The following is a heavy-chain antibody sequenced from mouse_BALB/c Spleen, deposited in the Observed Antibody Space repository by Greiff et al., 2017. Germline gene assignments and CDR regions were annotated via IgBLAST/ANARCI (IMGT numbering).Heavy chain of an antibody. V-gene: IGHV1S81*02. Sequence: QVQLQQPGAELVKPGASVKLSCKASGYTFTSYWMHWVKQRPGQGLEWIGEINPSNGRTNYNEKFKSKATLTVDKSSSTAYMQLSSLTSEDSAVYYCARERDGYSYYAMDYWGQGTSVTVSS. CDR3: ARERDGYSYYAMDY. J-gene: IGHJ4*01. D-gene: IGHD2-3*01. CDR2: INPSNGRT. CDR1: GYTFTSYW.